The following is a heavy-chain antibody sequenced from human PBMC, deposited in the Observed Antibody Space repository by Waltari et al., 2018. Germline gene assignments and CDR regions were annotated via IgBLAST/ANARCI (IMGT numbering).Heavy chain of an antibody. CDR2: IYYSGST. CDR1: GGSINTFY. J-gene: IGHJ4*02. V-gene: IGHV4-59*01. D-gene: IGHD3-10*01. Sequence: QLQLQESGPGLVKPSETLSLTCTVSGGSINTFYWNWIRQPPGKGLEWIGNIYYSGSTNYSPSLKSRVTISVDTSKNQFSLNLSSVTAADTAVYYCARGGSGSRANFDCWGQGTLVTVSS. CDR3: ARGGSGSRANFDC.